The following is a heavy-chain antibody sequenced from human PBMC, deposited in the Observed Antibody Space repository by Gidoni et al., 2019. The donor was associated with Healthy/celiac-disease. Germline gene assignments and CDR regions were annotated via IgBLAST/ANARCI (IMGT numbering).Heavy chain of an antibody. J-gene: IGHJ6*02. V-gene: IGHV1-69*08. CDR3: ARDGGIEGMDV. CDR2: IIPNLGIA. CDR1: GGTFSSYT. Sequence: HVQLVQSGAEVKQPGSPVKVSCKASGGTFSSYTNSSVRQAPGQGLEWMVRIIPNLGIANYAQKFQGRVTITADKSTSTAYMELSGLRSEDTAVYYCARDGGIEGMDVWGQGTTVTVSS. D-gene: IGHD6-13*01.